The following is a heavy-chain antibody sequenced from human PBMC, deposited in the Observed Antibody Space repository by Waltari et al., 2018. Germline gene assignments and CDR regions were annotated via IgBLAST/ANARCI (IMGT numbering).Heavy chain of an antibody. V-gene: IGHV1-69-2*01. CDR2: ADPEDGET. CDR3: ATNTPPAFAAFDI. Sequence: EVQLVQSGAEVKKPGATVKISCKASGYTFTDYYMHWVQQAPGKGLEWMGRADPEDGETIYAEKCQGRVTITADTSTDTAYMELSSRRSEDTAVYYCATNTPPAFAAFDIWGQGTMVTVSS. J-gene: IGHJ3*02. CDR1: GYTFTDYY. D-gene: IGHD5-18*01.